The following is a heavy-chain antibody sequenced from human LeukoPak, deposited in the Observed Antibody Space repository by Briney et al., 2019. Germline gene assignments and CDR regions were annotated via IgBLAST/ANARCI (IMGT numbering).Heavy chain of an antibody. J-gene: IGHJ4*02. V-gene: IGHV4-38-2*02. D-gene: IGHD3-16*01. Sequence: SETLSLTCTVSGYSISSGYYWGWIRQPPGKGLEWIGSIYHSGSTYYNPSLKSRVTISVDTSKNQFSLKLSSVTAADTAVYYCARGGGHYPLDYWGQGPLVTVSS. CDR2: IYHSGST. CDR1: GYSISSGYY. CDR3: ARGGGHYPLDY.